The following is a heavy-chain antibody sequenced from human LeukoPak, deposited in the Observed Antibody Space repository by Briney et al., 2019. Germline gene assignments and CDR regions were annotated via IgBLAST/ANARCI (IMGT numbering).Heavy chain of an antibody. CDR3: AAGYDYVWGSYRDYYFDY. V-gene: IGHV1-69*13. CDR1: GGTFSSYA. J-gene: IGHJ4*02. D-gene: IGHD3-16*02. Sequence: SVKVSCKASGGTFSSYAISWVRQAPGQGLEWMGGIIPIFGTANYAQKFQGRVTITADESTSTAYMELSSLRSEDTAVYYCAAGYDYVWGSYRDYYFDYWGQGTLVTVSS. CDR2: IIPIFGTA.